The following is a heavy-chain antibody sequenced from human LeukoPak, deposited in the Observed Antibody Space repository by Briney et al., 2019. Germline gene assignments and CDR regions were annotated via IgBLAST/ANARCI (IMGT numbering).Heavy chain of an antibody. V-gene: IGHV1-69*04. CDR3: ARARYCSSTSCYTMPKIYFDY. Sequence: ASVKVSCKASGGTFSSYAISWVRQAPGQGLEWMGRIIPIFGIANYAQKFQGRVTITADKSTSTAYMELSSPRSEDTAVYYCARARYCSSTSCYTMPKIYFDYWGQGTLVTVSS. D-gene: IGHD2-2*02. CDR1: GGTFSSYA. J-gene: IGHJ4*02. CDR2: IIPIFGIA.